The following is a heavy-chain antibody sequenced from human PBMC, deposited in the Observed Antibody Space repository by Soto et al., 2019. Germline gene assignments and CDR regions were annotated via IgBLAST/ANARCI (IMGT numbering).Heavy chain of an antibody. D-gene: IGHD6-6*01. CDR2: ISGSGGST. V-gene: IGHV3-23*01. Sequence: GGSLRLSCAASGFTFSSYAMSWVRQAPGKGLEWVSAISGSGGSTYYADSVKGRFTISRDNSKNTLYLQMNSLRAEDTAVYYCAKDPRYSSSPLSPPPRRERAMDVWGQGTMLTVS. CDR1: GFTFSSYA. J-gene: IGHJ6*02. CDR3: AKDPRYSSSPLSPPPRRERAMDV.